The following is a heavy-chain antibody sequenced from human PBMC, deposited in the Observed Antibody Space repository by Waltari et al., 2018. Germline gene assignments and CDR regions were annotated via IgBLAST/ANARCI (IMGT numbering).Heavy chain of an antibody. CDR1: GGTFSSYA. CDR3: ASLYSGYEKVSHY. D-gene: IGHD5-12*01. Sequence: QVQLVQSGAEVKKPGSSVTVSCKASGGTFSSYAISWVRQAPGQGLEWMGGIIPNFGTANYAQKFQGRVTITTDESTSTAYMELSSLRSEDTAVYYCASLYSGYEKVSHYWGQGTAVTVSS. V-gene: IGHV1-69*05. J-gene: IGHJ3*01. CDR2: IIPNFGTA.